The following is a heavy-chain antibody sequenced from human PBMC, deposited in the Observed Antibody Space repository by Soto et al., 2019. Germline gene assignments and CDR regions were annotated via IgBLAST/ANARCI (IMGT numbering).Heavy chain of an antibody. Sequence: QVQLVESGGGVVQPGRSLRLSCAASGFSFNNYAMHWVRQAPGKGLEWGTLIADDGSKKYFADSVKGRFTVSRDNSKNMLLLEMNSLKSEDTAVYYCANSAPPAVVTLYFFDSWGQGILVTVSS. CDR2: IADDGSKK. D-gene: IGHD2-21*02. V-gene: IGHV3-30*18. J-gene: IGHJ4*02. CDR3: ANSAPPAVVTLYFFDS. CDR1: GFSFNNYA.